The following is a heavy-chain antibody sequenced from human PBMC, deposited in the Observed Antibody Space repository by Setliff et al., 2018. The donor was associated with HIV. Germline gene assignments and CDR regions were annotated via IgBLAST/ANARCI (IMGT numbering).Heavy chain of an antibody. CDR2: INYSGTT. D-gene: IGHD2-15*01. V-gene: IGHV4-34*01. J-gene: IGHJ4*02. Sequence: SETLSLTCAIYGGSFSGNYWSWIRQPPGKGLEWIGEINYSGTTNHNPFLKSRVTISVDTSKKQFALKLNSVTAADSAIYYCAATYCRGGGRDCPQMYDYWGQGSLVTVSS. CDR1: GGSFSGNY. CDR3: AATYCRGGGRDCPQMYDY.